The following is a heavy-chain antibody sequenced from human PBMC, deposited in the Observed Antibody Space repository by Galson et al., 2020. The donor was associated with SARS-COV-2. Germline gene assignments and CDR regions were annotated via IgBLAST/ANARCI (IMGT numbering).Heavy chain of an antibody. D-gene: IGHD1-26*01. CDR1: GFTFSGYA. V-gene: IGHV3-48*03. CDR2: ISKSGSNI. Sequence: GGSLRLSCAASGFTFSGYAMNWVRQAPGKGLEWISFISKSGSNIFYADSVKGRFAISRDNAKNSLSLQMNGLRAADTAVYYCAREMGGSYFFDLWGQGTLVTVSS. CDR3: AREMGGSYFFDL. J-gene: IGHJ4*02.